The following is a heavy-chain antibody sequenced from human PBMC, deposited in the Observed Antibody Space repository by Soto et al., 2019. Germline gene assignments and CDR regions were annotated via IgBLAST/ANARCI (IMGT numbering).Heavy chain of an antibody. CDR2: IYYSGST. V-gene: IGHV4-39*01. D-gene: IGHD5-18*01. CDR3: ARQPGGYSYVSYYYYYYMEV. Sequence: PSETLSLTCTVSGGSISSSSYYWGWIRQPPGKGLEWIGSIYYSGSTYYNPSLKSRVTISVDTSKNQFSLKLSSVTAADTAVYYCARQPGGYSYVSYYYYYYMEVWGKGTSVTVPS. J-gene: IGHJ6*03. CDR1: GGSISSSSYY.